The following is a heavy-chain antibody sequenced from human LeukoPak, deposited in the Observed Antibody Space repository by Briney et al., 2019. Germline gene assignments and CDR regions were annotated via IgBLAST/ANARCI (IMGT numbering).Heavy chain of an antibody. Sequence: GGSLRLSCAASGFTFSSYWMGWVRQAPGKGLEWVANIKKDGSEKYYVDSVKGRFTISRDNAKTSLYLQMNSLRAEDTAVYYCAKAGRRYNWNDMDYWGQGTLVTVSS. CDR3: AKAGRRYNWNDMDY. J-gene: IGHJ4*02. V-gene: IGHV3-7*01. D-gene: IGHD1-20*01. CDR1: GFTFSSYW. CDR2: IKKDGSEK.